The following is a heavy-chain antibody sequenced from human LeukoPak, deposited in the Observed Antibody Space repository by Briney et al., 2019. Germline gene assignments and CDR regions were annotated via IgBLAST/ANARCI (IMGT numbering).Heavy chain of an antibody. CDR3: ATERGYSYGPFDY. D-gene: IGHD5-18*01. V-gene: IGHV4-34*01. CDR2: INHSGST. CDR1: GGSLSGYY. J-gene: IGHJ4*02. Sequence: PSETLSLTCAVYGGSLSGYYWSWIRQPPGKGLEWIGEINHSGSTNYNPSLKSRVTISVDASKNQFSLKLSSVTAADTAVYYCATERGYSYGPFDYWGQGTLVTVSS.